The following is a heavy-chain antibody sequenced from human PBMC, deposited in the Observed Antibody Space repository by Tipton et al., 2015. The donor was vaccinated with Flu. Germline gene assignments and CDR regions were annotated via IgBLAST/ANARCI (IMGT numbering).Heavy chain of an antibody. J-gene: IGHJ4*02. V-gene: IGHV4-59*01. CDR1: GGSISGYY. CDR2: FYYNGVT. CDR3: ARQKGGISSGYYYYFDY. D-gene: IGHD3-22*01. Sequence: TLSLTCTVPGGSISGYYWNWIRQSPGKGLEWIGYFYYNGVTNYNPSLKSRVTISVDTSKNQFSLNLNSVTPADTAVYYCARQKGGISSGYYYYFDYWGQGTLVTVSS.